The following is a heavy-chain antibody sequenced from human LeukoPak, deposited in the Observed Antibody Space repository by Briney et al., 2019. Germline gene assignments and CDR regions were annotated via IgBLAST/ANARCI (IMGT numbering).Heavy chain of an antibody. CDR2: IYYRGSA. Sequence: SETLSLTCTVSGDSINSYYWSWIRQPPGKGPEWLGYIYYRGSANYNPSLKSRVTISIDTSKNQFSLKLTSVTAADTAVYYCARLPHDWFDSWGQGTLDTVSS. V-gene: IGHV4-59*08. CDR3: ARLPHDWFDS. CDR1: GDSINSYY. J-gene: IGHJ5*01.